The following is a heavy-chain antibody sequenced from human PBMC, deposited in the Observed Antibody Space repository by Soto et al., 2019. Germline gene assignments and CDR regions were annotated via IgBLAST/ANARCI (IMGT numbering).Heavy chain of an antibody. Sequence: GSSVKVSCKASGYTFTNYAMHWVRQAPGQRMEGMGLINAGNGNTKYSQKFQGRVTISRDTSASTAYMELSSLRSEDTAVYYCARDPTGYSSGWSNWFDPWGQGTLVTVSS. CDR1: GYTFTNYA. CDR3: ARDPTGYSSGWSNWFDP. J-gene: IGHJ5*02. D-gene: IGHD6-19*01. CDR2: INAGNGNT. V-gene: IGHV1-3*01.